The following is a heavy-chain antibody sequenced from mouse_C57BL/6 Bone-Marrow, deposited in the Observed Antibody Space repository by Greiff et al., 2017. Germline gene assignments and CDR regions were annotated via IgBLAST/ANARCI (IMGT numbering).Heavy chain of an antibody. CDR2: IYPGSGNT. J-gene: IGHJ2*01. V-gene: IGHV1-66*01. Sequence: VQLQQSGPELVKPGASVKISCKASGYSFTSYYIHWVKQRPGQGLEWIGWIYPGSGNTKYNEKFKGKATLTADTSSSTAYMQLSSLTSEYSAVYYCARDITTVVAAYYFDYWGQGTTLTVSS. D-gene: IGHD1-1*01. CDR3: ARDITTVVAAYYFDY. CDR1: GYSFTSYY.